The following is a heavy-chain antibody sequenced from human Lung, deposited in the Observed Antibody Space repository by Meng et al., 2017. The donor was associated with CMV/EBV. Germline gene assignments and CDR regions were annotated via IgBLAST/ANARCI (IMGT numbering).Heavy chain of an antibody. CDR3: ARNTLSYYGMDV. V-gene: IGHV3-48*03. D-gene: IGHD1/OR15-1a*01. CDR1: GFTFSSFE. Sequence: GGSXRLXCAASGFTFSSFEMNWVRQAPGKGLEWVSYINKNGFNIEYADSVKGRFTISRDNAKNSLYLQLNSLRAEDTASYYSARNTLSYYGMDVWGQGNTVTVSS. J-gene: IGHJ6*02. CDR2: INKNGFNI.